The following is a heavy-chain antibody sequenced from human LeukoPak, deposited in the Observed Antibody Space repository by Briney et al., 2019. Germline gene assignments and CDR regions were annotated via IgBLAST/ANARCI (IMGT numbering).Heavy chain of an antibody. CDR1: GYTFTIYG. J-gene: IGHJ1*01. Sequence: GASVKLCCNSSGYTFTIYGITWVRQPPGQGLEWMGWISAYNGNTNYAQKLQGRVTMTTDTSTNTAYMELKSLRSEDTGVYYCARDARLRYSSSWYEGNFQHWGQGTLVTVSS. CDR3: ARDARLRYSSSWYEGNFQH. CDR2: ISAYNGNT. V-gene: IGHV1-18*01. D-gene: IGHD6-13*01.